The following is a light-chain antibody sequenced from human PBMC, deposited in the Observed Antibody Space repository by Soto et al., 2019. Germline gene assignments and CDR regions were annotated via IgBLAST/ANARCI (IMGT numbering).Light chain of an antibody. CDR1: QYIGDF. CDR3: QESFFTLGT. J-gene: IGKJ1*01. CDR2: GAS. V-gene: IGKV1-39*01. Sequence: DIQMTQSPSYLSASVVDRVTITCRASQYIGDFLNWYQQTPGKAPKLLIFGASNLHIGVPSRFSGSGSGTEFTLTINNLQREDFATYYCQESFFTLGTFGRGTKVDIK.